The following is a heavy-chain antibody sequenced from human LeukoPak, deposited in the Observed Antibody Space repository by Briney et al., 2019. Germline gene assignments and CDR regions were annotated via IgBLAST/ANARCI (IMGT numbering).Heavy chain of an antibody. Sequence: SGGSLGLSCAASGFTFSGYWMSWVRQAPGKGLEWVANIKQDGSEKYYVDSVRGRFTISRDNAKNSLFLQMDSLRVEDTAVYYCARDLAAGGPCNYWGQGTLVTVSS. D-gene: IGHD6-13*01. J-gene: IGHJ4*02. CDR1: GFTFSGYW. CDR2: IKQDGSEK. CDR3: ARDLAAGGPCNY. V-gene: IGHV3-7*01.